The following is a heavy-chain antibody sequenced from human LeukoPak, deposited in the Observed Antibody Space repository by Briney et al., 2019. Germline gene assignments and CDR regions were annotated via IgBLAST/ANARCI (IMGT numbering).Heavy chain of an antibody. V-gene: IGHV3-30*18. CDR3: AKEGTYYYDSSVGY. D-gene: IGHD3-22*01. J-gene: IGHJ4*02. CDR1: GFTFSSYG. Sequence: PGRSLRLSCAASGFTFSSYGMHWVRQAPGKGLEWVAVISYDGSNKYYADSVKGRFTISRDNSKNTLYLQMNSLRAEDTAVYYCAKEGTYYYDSSVGYWGQGTLVTVSS. CDR2: ISYDGSNK.